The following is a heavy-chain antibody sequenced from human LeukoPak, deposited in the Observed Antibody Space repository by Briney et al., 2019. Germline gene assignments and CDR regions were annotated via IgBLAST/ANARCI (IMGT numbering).Heavy chain of an antibody. CDR3: ALVKEPAALYAFDI. CDR1: GFTFSSYA. D-gene: IGHD2-2*01. V-gene: IGHV3-30*04. Sequence: GSLRLSCAASGFTFSSYAMHWVRQAPGKGLEWVAVISYDGSNKYYADSVKGRFTISRDNSKNTLYLQMNSLRAEDTAVYYCALVKEPAALYAFDIWGQGTMVTVSS. CDR2: ISYDGSNK. J-gene: IGHJ3*02.